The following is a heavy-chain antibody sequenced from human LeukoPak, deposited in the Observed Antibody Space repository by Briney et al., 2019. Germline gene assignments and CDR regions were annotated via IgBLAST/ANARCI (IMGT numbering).Heavy chain of an antibody. Sequence: GRSLRLSCAASGFTFSSYGMHWVRQAPGKGLGWVAVIWYDGSNKYYADSVKGRFTISRDNSKNTLYLQMNSLRAEDTAVYYCARDAPYCSGGSCYSERWYFDLWGRGTLVTVSS. CDR3: ARDAPYCSGGSCYSERWYFDL. V-gene: IGHV3-33*01. CDR1: GFTFSSYG. CDR2: IWYDGSNK. D-gene: IGHD2-15*01. J-gene: IGHJ2*01.